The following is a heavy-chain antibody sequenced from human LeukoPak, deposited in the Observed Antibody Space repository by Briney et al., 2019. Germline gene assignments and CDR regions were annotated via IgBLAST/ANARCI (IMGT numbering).Heavy chain of an antibody. CDR2: IYYSGST. Sequence: SETLSLTCTVSGGSISSYYWSWIRQPPGRGLEWIGYIYYSGSTNYNPSLKSRVTISVDTSKNQFSLKLSSVTAADTAVYYCARAGSGSYGSDYWGQGTLVTVSS. V-gene: IGHV4-59*08. J-gene: IGHJ4*02. CDR3: ARAGSGSYGSDY. CDR1: GGSISSYY. D-gene: IGHD3-10*01.